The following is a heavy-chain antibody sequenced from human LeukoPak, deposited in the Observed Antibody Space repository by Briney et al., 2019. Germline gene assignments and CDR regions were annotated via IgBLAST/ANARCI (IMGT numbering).Heavy chain of an antibody. CDR3: ARMYSSGWSDP. Sequence: KAGGSLSLSCAASGFTFSSYSMNWVRQAPGEGLEWVSSISSSSSYIYYADSVKGRFTISRDNAKNSLYLQMNSLRAEDTAVYYCARMYSSGWSDPWGQGTLVTVSS. J-gene: IGHJ5*02. CDR2: ISSSSSYI. D-gene: IGHD6-25*01. V-gene: IGHV3-21*01. CDR1: GFTFSSYS.